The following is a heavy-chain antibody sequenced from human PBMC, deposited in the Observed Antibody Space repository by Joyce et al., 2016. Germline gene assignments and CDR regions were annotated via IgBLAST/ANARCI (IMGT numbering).Heavy chain of an antibody. CDR3: AKILTATYSSGWFLDY. V-gene: IGHV3-30*18. Sequence: QVQLVESGGGVVQPGRSLRLSCAASGLTLSNYGVHWVRQAPGKGLEWVTVRSYDGSYKYYADSVKGQFTISRDNSKNTVFLEMNSLRTEDTAVYYCAKILTATYSSGWFLDYWGQGTLVTVSS. D-gene: IGHD6-25*01. CDR1: GLTLSNYG. J-gene: IGHJ4*02. CDR2: RSYDGSYK.